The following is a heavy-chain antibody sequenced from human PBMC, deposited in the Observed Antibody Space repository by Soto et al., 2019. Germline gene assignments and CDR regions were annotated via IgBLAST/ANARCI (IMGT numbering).Heavy chain of an antibody. J-gene: IGHJ2*01. D-gene: IGHD3-22*01. CDR2: IYYSGST. Sequence: SETLSLTCTVSGGSISSYYWSWIRQPPGKGLEWIGYIYYSGSTNYNPSLKSRVTISVDTSKNQFSLKLSSVTAADTAVYYCARWAYDSSGYYWTSYWYFDLWGRGTLVTVSS. V-gene: IGHV4-59*08. CDR1: GGSISSYY. CDR3: ARWAYDSSGYYWTSYWYFDL.